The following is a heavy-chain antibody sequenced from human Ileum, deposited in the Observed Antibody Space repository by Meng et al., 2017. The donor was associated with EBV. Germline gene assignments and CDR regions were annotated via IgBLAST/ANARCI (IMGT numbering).Heavy chain of an antibody. J-gene: IGHJ4*02. V-gene: IGHV4-39*07. CDR2: IYYSGST. D-gene: IGHD2-15*01. CDR3: ARELMYCSGGSCYPFDY. Sequence: RPPHASWPGMVMPSGTLSLTCTVSGAALSKSSYYWGWIRQPPGKGLEWIGSIYYSGSTYYNPSLKSRVTISVDTSKNQFSLKLSSVTAADTAVYYCARELMYCSGGSCYPFDYWGQGTLVTVSS. CDR1: GAALSKSSYY.